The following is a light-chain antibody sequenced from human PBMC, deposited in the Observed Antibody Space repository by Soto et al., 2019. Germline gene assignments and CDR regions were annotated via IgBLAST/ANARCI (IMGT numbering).Light chain of an antibody. CDR3: QQRRGT. J-gene: IGKJ3*01. CDR2: DAS. Sequence: DIVLTQSPGTLSLSPGERATLSCRASQSVSSYLAWYQQKPGQAPRLLIYDASNRATGIPARFSGSGSGTDFTLTISSLEPADFAVYYCQQRRGTFGPGTKVDIK. CDR1: QSVSSY. V-gene: IGKV3-11*01.